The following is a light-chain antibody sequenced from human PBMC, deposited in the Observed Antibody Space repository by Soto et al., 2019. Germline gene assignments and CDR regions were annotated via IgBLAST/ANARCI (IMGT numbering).Light chain of an antibody. V-gene: IGLV2-8*01. CDR3: SSYAGLTPYV. CDR1: SSDVGGYTY. CDR2: EVS. Sequence: QSVLTQPPSASGSPGQSVTISRTGTSSDVGGYTYVSWYQQHPGKAPKLMIYEVSKRPSGVPDRFSGSKSGNTASLTVSGLQAEDEAHYYCSSYAGLTPYVFGTGTKVIVL. J-gene: IGLJ1*01.